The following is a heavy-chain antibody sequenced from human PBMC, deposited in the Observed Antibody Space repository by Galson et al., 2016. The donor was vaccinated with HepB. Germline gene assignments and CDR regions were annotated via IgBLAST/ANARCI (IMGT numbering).Heavy chain of an antibody. J-gene: IGHJ4*02. CDR1: GFTVRSNY. D-gene: IGHD6-13*01. CDR2: IYDGGKT. CDR3: AARPSHITAPGWAWGYDY. V-gene: IGHV3-66*02. Sequence: SLRLSCAVSGFTVRSNYMSWVRQTPGKGLEWISVIYDGGKTYYADSVKGRFTISGDNSKDTLYLQMNSLRAEDTAVYYCAARPSHITAPGWAWGYDYWGQGTLVTVSS.